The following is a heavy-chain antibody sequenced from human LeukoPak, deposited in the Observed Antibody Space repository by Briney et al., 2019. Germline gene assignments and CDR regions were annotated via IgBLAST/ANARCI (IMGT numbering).Heavy chain of an antibody. CDR1: GFTFTSYS. J-gene: IGHJ4*02. V-gene: IGHV3-23*01. D-gene: IGHD2-15*01. Sequence: PGGSLRLSCAASGFTFTSYSMNWVRQAPGKGLEWVSTISGGGGSTYYADSVKGRFTISRDNSKNTLYLQVNSLRAEDTAVYYCAKGGGYCSGGSCYRGYYFDYWGQGTLVTVSS. CDR2: ISGGGGST. CDR3: AKGGGYCSGGSCYRGYYFDY.